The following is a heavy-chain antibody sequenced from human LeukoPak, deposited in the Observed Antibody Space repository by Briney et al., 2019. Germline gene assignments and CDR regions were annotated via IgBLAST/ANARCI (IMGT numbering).Heavy chain of an antibody. CDR3: ARVVASTSIDS. J-gene: IGHJ4*02. CDR2: IFHTGDV. V-gene: IGHV4-39*01. D-gene: IGHD2-15*01. Sequence: SETLSLTCTVSGGSISSSSYYWGWVRQPPGKGPEWIGSIFHTGDVYYNPSLRSRVTLSIDTSRNQVSLKVTSVTAADTALYYCARVVASTSIDSWGQGILVTVSS. CDR1: GGSISSSSYY.